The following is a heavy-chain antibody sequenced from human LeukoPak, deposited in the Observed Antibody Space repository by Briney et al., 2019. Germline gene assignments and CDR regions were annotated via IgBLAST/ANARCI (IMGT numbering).Heavy chain of an antibody. CDR3: ARDGKEKWLLGYYGMDV. CDR1: GFTFSSYA. V-gene: IGHV3-30-3*01. Sequence: GGSLRLSCAASGFTFSSYAMHWVRQAPGKGLEWVAAISYDGSNKYYADTVKGRFTISRDNSKNTLYLQMNSLRAEDTAVYYCARDGKEKWLLGYYGMDVWGQGTTVTVSS. D-gene: IGHD6-19*01. CDR2: ISYDGSNK. J-gene: IGHJ6*02.